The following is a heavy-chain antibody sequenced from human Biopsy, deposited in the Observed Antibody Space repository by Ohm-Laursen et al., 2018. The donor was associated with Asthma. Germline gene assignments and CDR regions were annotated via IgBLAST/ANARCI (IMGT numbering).Heavy chain of an antibody. J-gene: IGHJ5*02. Sequence: GGPVKVSCKVSGYTFTSYYMHWVRQAPGQGLEWMGRINPNSGGTNYAQKFQGRVTMTSDTSISTAYMGLSRLRSDDTALYYCARGQKSPGDRWFDPWGQGTLVTVSS. D-gene: IGHD7-27*01. V-gene: IGHV1-2*06. CDR3: ARGQKSPGDRWFDP. CDR2: INPNSGGT. CDR1: GYTFTSYY.